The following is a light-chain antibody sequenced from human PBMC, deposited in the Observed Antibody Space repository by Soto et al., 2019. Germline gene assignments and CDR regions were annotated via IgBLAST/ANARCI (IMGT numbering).Light chain of an antibody. CDR1: SGDIGAYNY. V-gene: IGLV2-14*01. CDR2: EVG. J-gene: IGLJ1*01. CDR3: SSYTSTYNYV. Sequence: QSVLTQPASVSGSPGQSITISCTGTSGDIGAYNYVSWYQQHPGKAPKLLIYEVGNRPSGISNRFSGSKSANTASLTISGLQAEDEADYYCSSYTSTYNYVFGSGTKLTVL.